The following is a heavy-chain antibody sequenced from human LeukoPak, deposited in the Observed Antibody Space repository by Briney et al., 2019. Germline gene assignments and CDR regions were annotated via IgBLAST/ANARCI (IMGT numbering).Heavy chain of an antibody. CDR2: INTNTGNP. J-gene: IGHJ4*02. CDR1: GHTFTSYA. D-gene: IGHD3-22*01. V-gene: IGHV7-4-1*02. CDR3: ARVVRGSSGYRYYFDT. Sequence: ASVKVSCKASGHTFTSYAMNWVRQAPGQGLEWMGWINTNTGNPTYAQGFTGRFVFSLDTSVSTAYLQISSLKAEDTAVYYCARVVRGSSGYRYYFDTGAREPWSPSPQ.